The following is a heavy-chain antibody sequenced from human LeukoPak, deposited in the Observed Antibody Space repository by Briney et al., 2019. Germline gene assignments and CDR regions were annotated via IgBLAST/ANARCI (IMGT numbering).Heavy chain of an antibody. D-gene: IGHD5-12*01. CDR3: ARGGHSGYDAFDI. CDR2: ISSGSTYI. V-gene: IGHV3-21*01. J-gene: IGHJ3*02. Sequence: PGGSLRLSRAVSVYTLTKHNTNCVPHAPGKGLECVSSISSGSTYIYYADSVKGRFTMSRDTAKSSLYLQLNSLRAEDTAVYYCARGGHSGYDAFDIWGQGTMVTVSS. CDR1: VYTLTKHN.